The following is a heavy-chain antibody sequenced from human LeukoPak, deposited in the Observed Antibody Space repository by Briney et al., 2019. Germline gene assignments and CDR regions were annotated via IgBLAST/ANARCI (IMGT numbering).Heavy chain of an antibody. CDR2: MNPNSGGT. CDR1: GYTFTDYY. D-gene: IGHD3-22*01. V-gene: IGHV1-2*02. J-gene: IGHJ5*01. CDR3: ARKKYPYYSDSRGPFDS. Sequence: GASVKVSCKASGYTFTDYYIHWVRQAPGQGLEWMGWMNPNSGGTNYAQNFQGRVTMTRDTSISTAYMEVSRLRSDDTAVYYCARKKYPYYSDSRGPFDSWGQGTLVTVSS.